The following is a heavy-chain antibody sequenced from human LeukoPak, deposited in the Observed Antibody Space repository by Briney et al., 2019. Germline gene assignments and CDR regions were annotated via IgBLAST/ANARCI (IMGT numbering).Heavy chain of an antibody. CDR3: ARGYGSSWYYFDY. CDR1: GYTFTSHD. CDR2: MNPNNDNT. J-gene: IGHJ4*02. D-gene: IGHD6-13*01. V-gene: IGHV1-8*01. Sequence: GASVKVSCKASGYTFTSHDINRVRQATGQGLEWMGWMNPNNDNTGYVQKFQGRVTMTRNTSIGTAYMELSSLRSEDTAVYYCARGYGSSWYYFDYWGQGTLVTVSS.